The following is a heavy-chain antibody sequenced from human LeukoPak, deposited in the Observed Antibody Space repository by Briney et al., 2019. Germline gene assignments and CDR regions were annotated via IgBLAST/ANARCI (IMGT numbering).Heavy chain of an antibody. CDR1: GFTFSNYG. J-gene: IGHJ4*02. Sequence: PGGSLRLSCAASGFTFSNYGMHWVRQAPGKGLEWVAVIWYDGSIKYYADSVKGRFTISRDNSKNTLYLQMNSLRAGDTSVYYCARASRSSGASGLDCWGQGTLVTVSS. V-gene: IGHV3-33*01. CDR3: ARASRSSGASGLDC. D-gene: IGHD6-19*01. CDR2: IWYDGSIK.